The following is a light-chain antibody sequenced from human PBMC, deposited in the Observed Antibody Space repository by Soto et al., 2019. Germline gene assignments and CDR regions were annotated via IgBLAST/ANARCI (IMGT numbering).Light chain of an antibody. CDR3: QQSYGSPPT. CDR2: LGS. J-gene: IGKJ1*01. Sequence: DIVMTQSPLSLPVTPGEPASISCRSSQSLLHSNGYNYLDWYLQKPGQSPQLLIYLGSNRASGVPDRFSGSGSGTDFTLTISGLQPEDFATYYCQQSYGSPPTFGQGTKV. V-gene: IGKV2-28*01. CDR1: QSLLHSNGYNY.